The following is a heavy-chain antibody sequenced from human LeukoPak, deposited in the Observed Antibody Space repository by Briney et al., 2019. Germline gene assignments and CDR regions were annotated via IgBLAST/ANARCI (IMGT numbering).Heavy chain of an antibody. CDR1: GFTFSSYS. V-gene: IGHV3-21*01. CDR2: ISSSSSYI. D-gene: IGHD3-22*01. Sequence: PGGSLRLSCAASGFTFSSYSMNWVRQAPGKGLEWVSSISSSSSYIYYADSVKGRFTISRDNAKNSLYLQMNSLRAEDTAVYYCAREPRYYYPYAAFDIWGQGTMVTVSS. CDR3: AREPRYYYPYAAFDI. J-gene: IGHJ3*02.